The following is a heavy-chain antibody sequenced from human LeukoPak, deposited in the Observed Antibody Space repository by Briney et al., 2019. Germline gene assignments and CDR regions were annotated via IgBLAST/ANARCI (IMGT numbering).Heavy chain of an antibody. D-gene: IGHD2-21*02. CDR3: ARPLFDKAYCGGDCYPGGHFDY. V-gene: IGHV1-46*01. J-gene: IGHJ4*02. CDR2: INPSVGST. Sequence: ASVKDSCKASGYTFTSYYMHWVRQAPGQGLEWMGIINPSVGSTSYAQKFQGRVTMTRDTSTSTVYMELSSLRSEDTAVYYCARPLFDKAYCGGDCYPGGHFDYWGQGTLVTVSS. CDR1: GYTFTSYY.